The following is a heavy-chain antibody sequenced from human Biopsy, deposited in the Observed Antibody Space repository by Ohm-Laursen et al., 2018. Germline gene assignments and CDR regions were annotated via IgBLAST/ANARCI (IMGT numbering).Heavy chain of an antibody. V-gene: IGHV4-4*07. CDR3: ARTPGKAVAGRFLDL. D-gene: IGHD6-19*01. Sequence: SETLSLTCSVSGGSTNDYFWSWIRQPAGEKLEWIGRIYSSGGSSYNPSLKSRISMSMDTSNNQFSLTLTSVTAADTAVYYCARTPGKAVAGRFLDLWGRGTLVTVSS. CDR2: IYSSGGS. CDR1: GGSTNDYF. J-gene: IGHJ2*01.